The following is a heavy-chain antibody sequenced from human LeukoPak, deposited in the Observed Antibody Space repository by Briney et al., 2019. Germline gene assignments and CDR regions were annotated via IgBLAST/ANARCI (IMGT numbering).Heavy chain of an antibody. CDR3: ASGTTGNTGFTY. Sequence: GGSLRLSCTASGFTFSSYTMNWVRQAPGKWLEWLSSISSGSGYIFYADSMKGRFTISRDNAKNSLNLQMSSLSAEDTAVYYCASGTTGNTGFTYWGQGTLVTVSS. J-gene: IGHJ4*02. CDR1: GFTFSSYT. D-gene: IGHD1-14*01. CDR2: ISSGSGYI. V-gene: IGHV3-21*01.